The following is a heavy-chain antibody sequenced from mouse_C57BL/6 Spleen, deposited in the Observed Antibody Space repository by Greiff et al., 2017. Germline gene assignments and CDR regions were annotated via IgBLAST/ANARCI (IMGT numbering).Heavy chain of an antibody. V-gene: IGHV1-82*01. CDR1: GYAFSSSW. CDR3: ARDSSGYGVWFAY. CDR2: IYPGDGDT. J-gene: IGHJ3*01. Sequence: VQLQQSGPELVKPGASVKISCKASGYAFSSSWMNWVKQRPGKGLEWIGRIYPGDGDTNYNGKFKGKATLTADKSSSTAYMQLSSLTSEDSAVDFCARDSSGYGVWFAYWGQGTLVTVSA. D-gene: IGHD3-2*02.